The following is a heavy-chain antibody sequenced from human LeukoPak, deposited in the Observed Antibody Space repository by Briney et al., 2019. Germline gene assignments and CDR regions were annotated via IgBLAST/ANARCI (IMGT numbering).Heavy chain of an antibody. CDR1: GFTFSDYY. J-gene: IGHJ4*02. CDR3: ASDAVTMVRGVNY. Sequence: PGGSLRLSCAASGFTFSDYYMSWIRQAPGKGLEWVSYISSSGSTIYYADSVKGRFTISRDNAKNSLYLQMNSLRAEDTAVYYCASDAVTMVRGVNYWGQGTLVTVSS. D-gene: IGHD3-10*01. CDR2: ISSSGSTI. V-gene: IGHV3-11*01.